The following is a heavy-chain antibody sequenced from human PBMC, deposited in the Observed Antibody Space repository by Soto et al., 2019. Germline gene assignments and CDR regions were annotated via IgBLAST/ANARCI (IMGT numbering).Heavy chain of an antibody. CDR1: GYTFTNYG. J-gene: IGHJ5*02. Sequence: QVQLVQSGAEVKKPGASVKVSCKASGYTFTNYGISWVRQAPGQGLEWMGWFSTNSGHTDYAQNLRGRVTMTTDTSTTTAYMELRSLRSDDTAVYYCAREEYRQLDHWGQGTLVTVSS. V-gene: IGHV1-18*04. D-gene: IGHD3-16*02. CDR3: AREEYRQLDH. CDR2: FSTNSGHT.